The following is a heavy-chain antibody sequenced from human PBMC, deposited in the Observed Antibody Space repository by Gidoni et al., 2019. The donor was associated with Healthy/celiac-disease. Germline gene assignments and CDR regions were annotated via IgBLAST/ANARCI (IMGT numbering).Heavy chain of an antibody. V-gene: IGHV1-69*02. J-gene: IGHJ6*02. Sequence: QVQLVQSGSEVKKPGSSVKVSCKASGGTFSSYTISWVRQATGQGLEWMGRIIPILGIANYAQKFQGRVTITADKSTSTAYMELSSLRSEDTAVYYCARVEMATLYGMDVWGQGTTVTVSS. D-gene: IGHD5-12*01. CDR3: ARVEMATLYGMDV. CDR1: GGTFSSYT. CDR2: IIPILGIA.